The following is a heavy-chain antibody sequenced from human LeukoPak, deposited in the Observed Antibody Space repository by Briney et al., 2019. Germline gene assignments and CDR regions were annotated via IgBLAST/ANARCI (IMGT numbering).Heavy chain of an antibody. Sequence: AGGSLRLSCAASGFPFSSYWMSWVRQAPGKGLEWVANIKEDGSENYYVDSVKGRFTVSRDNAKNALYLQMNSLRAEDTAVYYCPRCRPAVTLRHYFDSWGQSALVPVTS. CDR1: GFPFSSYW. J-gene: IGHJ4*02. CDR3: PRCRPAVTLRHYFDS. CDR2: IKEDGSEN. V-gene: IGHV3-7*01.